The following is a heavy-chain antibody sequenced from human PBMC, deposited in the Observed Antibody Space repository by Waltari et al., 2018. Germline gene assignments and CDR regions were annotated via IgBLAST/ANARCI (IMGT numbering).Heavy chain of an antibody. D-gene: IGHD1-1*01. CDR1: GFTFSSYA. J-gene: IGHJ6*03. CDR3: ARDTGSTTYYYYYYMDV. V-gene: IGHV3-30-3*01. CDR2: ISYDGSNK. Sequence: QVQLVESGGGVVQPGRSLRLSCAASGFTFSSYAMHWVRQAPGKGLEWVAVISYDGSNKYYADSVKGRFTISRDNSKNTLYLQMNSLRAEDTAVYYCARDTGSTTYYYYYYMDVWGKGTTVTVSS.